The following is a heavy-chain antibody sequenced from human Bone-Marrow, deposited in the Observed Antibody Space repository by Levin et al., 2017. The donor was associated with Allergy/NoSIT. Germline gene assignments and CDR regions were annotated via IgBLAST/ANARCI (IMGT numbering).Heavy chain of an antibody. CDR2: ISSSSSYI. Sequence: GGSLRLSCAASGFTFSSYSMNWVRQAPGKGLEWVSSISSSSSYIYYADSVKGRFTISRDNAKNSLYLQMNSLRAEDTAVYYGAGDDYGDYSAAFDIWGQGTMVTVSA. CDR1: GFTFSSYS. V-gene: IGHV3-21*01. J-gene: IGHJ3*02. D-gene: IGHD4-17*01. CDR3: AGDDYGDYSAAFDI.